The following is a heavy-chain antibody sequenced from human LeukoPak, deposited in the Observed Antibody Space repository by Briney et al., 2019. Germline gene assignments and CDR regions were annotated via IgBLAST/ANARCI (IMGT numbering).Heavy chain of an antibody. D-gene: IGHD1-26*01. CDR2: ISGSGDRT. Sequence: PTGGSLRLSRAASGFTSGHYAMTWVRRAPGKGLEWVASISGSGDRTYYADSVMGRFTVSRDNSKNTLSLQMDSLRADDTAVYYCARGKRVGVGSPLDYWGQGTLVTVSS. CDR1: GFTSGHYA. V-gene: IGHV3-23*01. J-gene: IGHJ4*02. CDR3: ARGKRVGVGSPLDY.